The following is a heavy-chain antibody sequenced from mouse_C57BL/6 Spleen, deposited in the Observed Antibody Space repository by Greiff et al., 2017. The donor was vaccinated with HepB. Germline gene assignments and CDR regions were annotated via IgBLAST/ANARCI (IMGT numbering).Heavy chain of an antibody. V-gene: IGHV1-63*01. D-gene: IGHD2-3*01. Sequence: VQLQQSGAELVRPGTSVKMSCKASGYTFTNYWIGWAKQRPGHGLEWIGDIYPGGGYTNYNEKFKGKATLTADKSSSTAYMQFSSLTSEDSAIYYCARKRGCDGYLDYWGQGTTLTVSS. CDR2: IYPGGGYT. J-gene: IGHJ2*01. CDR1: GYTFTNYW. CDR3: ARKRGCDGYLDY.